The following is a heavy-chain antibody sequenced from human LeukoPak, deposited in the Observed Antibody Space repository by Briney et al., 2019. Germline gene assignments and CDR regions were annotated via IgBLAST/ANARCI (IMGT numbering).Heavy chain of an antibody. V-gene: IGHV4-34*01. J-gene: IGHJ4*02. CDR3: ARRPLTYYYDSSGLYYFDY. CDR1: GGSFSGYY. CDR2: INHSGST. Sequence: SETLSLACAVYGGSFSGYYWSWIRQPPGKGLEWIGEINHSGSTNYNPSLKSRVTISVDTSKNQFSLKLSSVTAADTAVYYCARRPLTYYYDSSGLYYFDYWGQGTLVTVSS. D-gene: IGHD3-22*01.